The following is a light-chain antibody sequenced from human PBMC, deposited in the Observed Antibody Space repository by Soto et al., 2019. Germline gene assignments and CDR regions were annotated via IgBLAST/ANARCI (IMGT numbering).Light chain of an antibody. Sequence: EIVLTQSPGTVSLSPGERATLSCRASQSVSSSYLAWYQQKPGQAPRLLIYGASSRATGIPDRFSGSGSGTDFTLTISRLEPEDFAVYYCQQYGSSITFGQGTRLEIK. V-gene: IGKV3-20*01. CDR3: QQYGSSIT. CDR2: GAS. J-gene: IGKJ5*01. CDR1: QSVSSSY.